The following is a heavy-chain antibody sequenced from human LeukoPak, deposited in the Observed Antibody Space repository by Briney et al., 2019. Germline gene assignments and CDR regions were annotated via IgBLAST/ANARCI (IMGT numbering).Heavy chain of an antibody. V-gene: IGHV3-53*01. CDR2: ISSGGDP. Sequence: GGSLRLSCAASVITVSSNYMSWVRQAPGKGLEWVSIISSGGDPYYADSVKGRFTFSRDNSKNTLYLQMNSLRVEDTAIYYCARPFSGAYSRAFDIWGQGTMVTVSS. J-gene: IGHJ3*02. D-gene: IGHD1-26*01. CDR1: VITVSSNY. CDR3: ARPFSGAYSRAFDI.